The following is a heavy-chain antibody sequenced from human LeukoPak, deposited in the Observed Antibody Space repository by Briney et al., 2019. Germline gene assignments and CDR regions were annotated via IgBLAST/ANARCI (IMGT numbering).Heavy chain of an antibody. CDR3: ARVPSGSYYYYYMDV. D-gene: IGHD1-26*01. J-gene: IGHJ6*03. CDR1: GGSISSYY. CDR2: IYYSGST. V-gene: IGHV4-59*01. Sequence: SETLSLTCTVSGGSISSYYWSWIRQPPGKGLEWIGYIYYSGSTNYNPSLKSRVTISVATSKTQFSLKLSSVTAADTAVYYCARVPSGSYYYYYMDVWGKGTAVTVSS.